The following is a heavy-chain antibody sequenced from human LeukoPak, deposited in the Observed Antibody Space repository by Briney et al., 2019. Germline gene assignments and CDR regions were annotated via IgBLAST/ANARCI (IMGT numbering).Heavy chain of an antibody. D-gene: IGHD3-10*01. CDR3: AREISGSYYNLWDY. J-gene: IGHJ4*02. Sequence: GGSLRLSCAASGFTFSSYWMHWVRQAPGKGLVWVSRINSDGSSTSYADSVKGRFTISRDNAKNTLYLQMNSLRAEDTAVYYCAREISGSYYNLWDYWGQGTLVTVSS. CDR2: INSDGSST. CDR1: GFTFSSYW. V-gene: IGHV3-74*01.